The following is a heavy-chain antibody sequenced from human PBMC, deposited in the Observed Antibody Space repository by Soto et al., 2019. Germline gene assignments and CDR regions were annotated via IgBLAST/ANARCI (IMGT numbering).Heavy chain of an antibody. J-gene: IGHJ4*02. CDR3: ASRYGYGFDY. D-gene: IGHD5-18*01. CDR2: IYYSGTT. V-gene: IGHV4-59*08. CDR1: GGSISSYY. Sequence: QVQLQESGPGLVKPSETLSLTCTVSGGSISSYYWSWIRQPPGKGLEWIGYIYYSGTTNYNPSLRSRVTISVDTSKNQLSLTLSAVAAAATAVYYGASRYGYGFDYWGQGTLVTVSS.